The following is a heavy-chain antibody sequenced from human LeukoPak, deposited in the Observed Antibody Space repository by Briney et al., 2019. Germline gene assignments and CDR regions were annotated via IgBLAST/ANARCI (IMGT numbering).Heavy chain of an antibody. J-gene: IGHJ4*02. V-gene: IGHV3-15*01. D-gene: IGHD3-10*01. CDR3: TLIQGWGSGSYYRDF. Sequence: GGSLRLSCAVSGLSISNDWMSWVRQAPGKGLEWVARVKSKSAGETTDYAAPVKGRFTISRDDSKNTLYLQMNSLKTEDTAVYYCTLIQGWGSGSYYRDFWGQGTLVTVSS. CDR2: VKSKSAGETT. CDR1: GLSISNDW.